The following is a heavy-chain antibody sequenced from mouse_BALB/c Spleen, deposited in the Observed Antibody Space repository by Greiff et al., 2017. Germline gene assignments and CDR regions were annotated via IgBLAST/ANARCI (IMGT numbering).Heavy chain of an antibody. CDR1: GFTFSDYY. CDR2: ISDGGSYT. J-gene: IGHJ4*01. Sequence: EVKLVESGGGLVKPGGSLKLSCAASGFTFSDYYMYWVRQTPEKRLEWVATISDGGSYTYYPDSVKGRFTISRDNAKNNLYLQMSSLKSEDTAMYYCARDGDDYRYYWGQGTSVTVSA. CDR3: ARDGDDYRYY. V-gene: IGHV5-4*02. D-gene: IGHD2-14*01.